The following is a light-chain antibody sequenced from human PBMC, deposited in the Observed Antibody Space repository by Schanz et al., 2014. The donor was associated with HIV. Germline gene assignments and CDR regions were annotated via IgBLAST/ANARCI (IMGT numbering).Light chain of an antibody. V-gene: IGKV3D-20*02. CDR1: QSVSSSY. J-gene: IGKJ4*01. Sequence: EIVLTQSPGTLSLSPGERATLSCRASQSVSSSYLAWYQQKPGQAPRLLIYGASSRATGIPDRFSGSGSGTDFTLTISSLEPEDFAVYYCQQRSEWPLTFGGGTKLEIK. CDR2: GAS. CDR3: QQRSEWPLT.